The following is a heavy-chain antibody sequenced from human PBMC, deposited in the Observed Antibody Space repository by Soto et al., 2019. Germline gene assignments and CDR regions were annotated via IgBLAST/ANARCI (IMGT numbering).Heavy chain of an antibody. V-gene: IGHV4-31*07. CDR1: GGSISSGGYY. CDR3: TPDGSLSELGSDSFYI. CDR2: IYYSGST. J-gene: IGHJ3*02. Sequence: QVQLQESGPGLVKPSQTLSLTCTVSGGSISSGGYYWSWIRQHPGKGLEWIGYIYYSGSTYYNPSLKSRVTISVDTSKNQCSLKLSSVIAANTAVYYSTPDGSLSELGSDSFYIWGQGTMVTVSS. D-gene: IGHD1-26*01.